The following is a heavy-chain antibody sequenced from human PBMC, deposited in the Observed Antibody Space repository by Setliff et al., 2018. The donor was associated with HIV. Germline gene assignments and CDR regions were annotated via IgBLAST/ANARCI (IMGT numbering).Heavy chain of an antibody. CDR2: IGTGGDT. J-gene: IGHJ6*03. Sequence: LRLSCATSGFAFSDYDFHWVRQVTGEGLEWVSAIGTGGDTYYADSVKGRFTISRDNAKNSLYLQMSSLSAEDTAVYYCARGPTTVTNYYYYYMDVWGKGTTVTVSS. D-gene: IGHD4-17*01. V-gene: IGHV3-13*01. CDR3: ARGPTTVTNYYYYYMDV. CDR1: GFAFSDYD.